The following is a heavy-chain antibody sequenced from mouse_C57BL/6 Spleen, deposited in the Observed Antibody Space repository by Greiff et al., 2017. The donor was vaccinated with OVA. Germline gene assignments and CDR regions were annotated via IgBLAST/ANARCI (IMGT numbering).Heavy chain of an antibody. V-gene: IGHV1-15*01. Sequence: QVQLKQSGAELVRPGASVTLSCKASGYTFTDYEMHWVKQTPVHGLEWIGAIDPETGGTAYNQKFKGKAILTADKSSSTAYMELRSLTSEDSAVYYCTRKGPYYYGSSPPFAYWGQGTLVTVSA. CDR1: GYTFTDYE. CDR2: IDPETGGT. CDR3: TRKGPYYYGSSPPFAY. J-gene: IGHJ3*01. D-gene: IGHD1-1*01.